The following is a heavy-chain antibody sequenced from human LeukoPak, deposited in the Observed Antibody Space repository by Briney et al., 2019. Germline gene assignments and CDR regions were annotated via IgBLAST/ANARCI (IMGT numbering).Heavy chain of an antibody. D-gene: IGHD6-13*01. CDR1: GGSITNYY. CDR2: IYYSGNT. J-gene: IGHJ4*02. Sequence: SETLSLTCTVSGGSITNYYWSWIRQPPGKGLEWIGSIYYSGNTYNNPSLKSRVTISVDTSKNQLSLKLTSVTAADTAVYYCAMHTVIASSWSLDYWGQGTLVTVSS. CDR3: AMHTVIASSWSLDY. V-gene: IGHV4-59*05.